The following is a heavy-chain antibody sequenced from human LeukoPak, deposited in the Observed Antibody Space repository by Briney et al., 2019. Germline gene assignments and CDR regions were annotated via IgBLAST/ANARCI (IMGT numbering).Heavy chain of an antibody. J-gene: IGHJ4*02. CDR2: FDPEDGET. D-gene: IGHD6-19*01. Sequence: ASVKVSCKVSGYTLTELSMHWVRQAPGKGLEWMGGFDPEDGETIYAQKFQGRVTMTEDTSTDTAYMELSSLRSEDTAVYYCATSGRIAVAGPFDYWGQGTLVTVSS. CDR1: GYTLTELS. V-gene: IGHV1-24*01. CDR3: ATSGRIAVAGPFDY.